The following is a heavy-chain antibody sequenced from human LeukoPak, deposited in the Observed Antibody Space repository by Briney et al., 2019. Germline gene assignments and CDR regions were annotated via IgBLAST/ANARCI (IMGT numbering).Heavy chain of an antibody. CDR2: IIPIFGTA. Sequence: SVKVSCKASGGTFSSYAISWVRQAPGQGLEWMGGIIPIFGTANYAQKFQGRVTITADESTSTAYMELSSLRSEDTAVYYCARSPDLGEYSGSYGRFDPWGQGTLVTVSS. V-gene: IGHV1-69*13. CDR3: ARSPDLGEYSGSYGRFDP. CDR1: GGTFSSYA. J-gene: IGHJ5*02. D-gene: IGHD1-26*01.